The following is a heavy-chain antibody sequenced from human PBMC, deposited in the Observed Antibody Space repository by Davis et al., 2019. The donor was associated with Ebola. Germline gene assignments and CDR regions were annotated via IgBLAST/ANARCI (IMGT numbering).Heavy chain of an antibody. D-gene: IGHD1-14*01. J-gene: IGHJ5*02. CDR1: GFTFSSYA. Sequence: PGGSLRLSCAASGFTFSSYAMSWVRQAPGKGLEWVSAISGSGGSTYYADSVKGRFTISRDNSKNTLYLQMNSLRAEDTAVYYCAKDRGITREVDWFDPWGQGTLVTVSS. V-gene: IGHV3-23*01. CDR2: ISGSGGST. CDR3: AKDRGITREVDWFDP.